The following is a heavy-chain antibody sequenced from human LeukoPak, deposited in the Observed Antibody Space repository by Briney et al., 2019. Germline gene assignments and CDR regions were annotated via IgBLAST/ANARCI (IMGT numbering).Heavy chain of an antibody. J-gene: IGHJ4*02. CDR1: GGSISSGGYY. D-gene: IGHD6-19*01. CDR3: ASTIAVAGPNDLDY. V-gene: IGHV4-61*02. CDR2: IYTSGST. Sequence: SETLSLTCNVSGGSISSGGYYWSWIRQPAGKGLEWIGRIYTSGSTNYNPSLKSRVTISVDTSKNQFSLKLSSVTAADTAVYYCASTIAVAGPNDLDYWGQGTLVTVSS.